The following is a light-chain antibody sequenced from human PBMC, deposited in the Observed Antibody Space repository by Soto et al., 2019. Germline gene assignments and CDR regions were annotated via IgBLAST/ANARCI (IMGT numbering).Light chain of an antibody. CDR2: EVT. CDR3: CSYTSSINYV. Sequence: QSALTQPASVSGSPGQSITISCTGTSSDVGGFNYVSWYQHHPGKAPKLMIYEVTNRPSGVSNRFSGSKSGNTASLTISGLQAEDEADYYCCSYTSSINYVFGTGTKVTVL. V-gene: IGLV2-14*01. CDR1: SSDVGGFNY. J-gene: IGLJ1*01.